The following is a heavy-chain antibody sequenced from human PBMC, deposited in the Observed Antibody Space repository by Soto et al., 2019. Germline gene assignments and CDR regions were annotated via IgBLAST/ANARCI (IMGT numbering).Heavy chain of an antibody. J-gene: IGHJ6*02. CDR1: GGTFSSYA. Sequence: SVKVSCKASGGTFSSYAISWVRQAPGQGLEWMGGIIPIFGTANYAQKFQGRVTITADESTSTAYMELSSLRSEDTAVYYCGRDEEGIAAAGTFYYYGMDVWGQGTTVTVSS. D-gene: IGHD6-13*01. V-gene: IGHV1-69*13. CDR3: GRDEEGIAAAGTFYYYGMDV. CDR2: IIPIFGTA.